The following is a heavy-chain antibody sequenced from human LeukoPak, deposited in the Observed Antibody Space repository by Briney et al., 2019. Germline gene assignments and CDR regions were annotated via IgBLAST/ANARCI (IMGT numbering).Heavy chain of an antibody. V-gene: IGHV3-30*02. D-gene: IGHD1-26*01. J-gene: IGHJ4*02. CDR2: IRYDGSIK. Sequence: PGGSLRLSCAASGFTFSSYSMHWVRQAPGKGLEWVTFIRYDGSIKYYADSVKGRFTISRDNSKNTLYLQMNSLRTEDTAVYYCAKDLYSGGYSTSFDYWGQGTLVTVSS. CDR3: AKDLYSGGYSTSFDY. CDR1: GFTFSSYS.